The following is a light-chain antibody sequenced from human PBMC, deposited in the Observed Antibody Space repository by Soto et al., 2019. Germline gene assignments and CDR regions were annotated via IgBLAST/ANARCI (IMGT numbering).Light chain of an antibody. CDR3: QQHYSHPRP. J-gene: IGKJ1*01. CDR2: WAS. V-gene: IGKV4-1*01. Sequence: DIVMTQSPDSLAVSLGERATFNCKSSQSLLYSSTNKNHLACYQHKPGPPPKLLISWASTRESGTPDRIRGRGSGPDLPLTISRLQAQDVAVYYCQQHYSHPRPFGQGTKVQIK. CDR1: QSLLYSSTNKNH.